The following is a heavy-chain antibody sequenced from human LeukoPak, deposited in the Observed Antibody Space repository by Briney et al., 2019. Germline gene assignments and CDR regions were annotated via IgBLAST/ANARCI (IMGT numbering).Heavy chain of an antibody. CDR2: IYYSGST. D-gene: IGHD6-13*01. J-gene: IGHJ6*03. CDR1: GGSISSYY. CDR3: ARHTPYGGSSWYASYYYYYYMDV. V-gene: IGHV4-59*08. Sequence: SETLSLTCAVYGGSISSYYWSWIRQPPGKGLEWIGSIYYSGSTYYNPSLKSRVTISVDTSKNQFSLKLSSVTAADTAVYYCARHTPYGGSSWYASYYYYYYMDVWGKGTTVTISS.